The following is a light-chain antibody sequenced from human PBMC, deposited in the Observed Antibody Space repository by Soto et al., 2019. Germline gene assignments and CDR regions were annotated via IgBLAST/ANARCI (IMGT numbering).Light chain of an antibody. Sequence: EIVLTQSPGTLSLSPGERATLSCRASQSVSSSYLAWYQQKPGQAPRLLIYGASSRATGIPDRFSGSGFGTDCTQAISRLESEDFAVYYCQQYGSSPGTFGQGTKVEIK. V-gene: IGKV3-20*01. J-gene: IGKJ1*01. CDR2: GAS. CDR3: QQYGSSPGT. CDR1: QSVSSSY.